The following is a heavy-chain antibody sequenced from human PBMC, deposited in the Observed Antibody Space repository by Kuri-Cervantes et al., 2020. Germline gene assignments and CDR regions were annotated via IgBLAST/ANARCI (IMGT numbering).Heavy chain of an antibody. CDR1: GYTFTGYY. J-gene: IGHJ4*02. CDR3: ARGPEGYNSRFFDY. Sequence: ASVKVSCKASGYTFTGYYMHWVRQAPGQGLEWMGWINPNSGGTNYAQKFQGWVTMTRDTSTSTVYMELSSLRSEDTAVYYCARGPEGYNSRFFDYWGQGTLVTVSS. D-gene: IGHD5-24*01. CDR2: INPNSGGT. V-gene: IGHV1-2*04.